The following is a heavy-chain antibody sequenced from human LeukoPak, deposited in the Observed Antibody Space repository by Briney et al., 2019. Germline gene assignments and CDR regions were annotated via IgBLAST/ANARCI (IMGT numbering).Heavy chain of an antibody. CDR3: TRGPRPLRYCSGGSCPSYYSGMDV. Sequence: PGGSLRLSCAASGFTFSDYAMHWVRLTPGKGLEWVAVISFDGNNKFYADSVKGRFTISRDNSRNTLYLQMNSLRAEDTAVYSCTRGPRPLRYCSGGSCPSYYSGMDVWSQGTTVTVSS. V-gene: IGHV3-30*04. J-gene: IGHJ6*02. CDR1: GFTFSDYA. D-gene: IGHD2-15*01. CDR2: ISFDGNNK.